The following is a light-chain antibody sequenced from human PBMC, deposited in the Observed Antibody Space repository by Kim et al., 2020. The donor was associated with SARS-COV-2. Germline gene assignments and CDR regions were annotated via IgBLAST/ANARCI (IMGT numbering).Light chain of an antibody. CDR3: QQRFNWPST. CDR2: DVS. J-gene: IGKJ5*01. Sequence: EIVLTQSPATLSSSPGERATLSCRASQSVGSFLAWYQHKPGQAPRLLIYDVSNKAAGIPARFSGSGSGTDFTLTISSLDPEDFAIYYCQQRFNWPSTFGQGTRLGIK. CDR1: QSVGSF. V-gene: IGKV3-11*01.